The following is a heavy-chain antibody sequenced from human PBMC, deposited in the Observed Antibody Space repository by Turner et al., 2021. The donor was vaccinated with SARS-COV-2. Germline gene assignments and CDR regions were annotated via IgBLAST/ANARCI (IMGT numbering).Heavy chain of an antibody. CDR2: IWYDGSNK. Sequence: VQLVESGGGLVQPGRSLRLSCAASGFTFSSYGMNWVRQAPGKGLEWVAVIWYDGSNKYYADSVKGRFTISRDNSKNTLYLQMNSLRAEDTAVYYCARDGSGYYDSSGYFDHWGQGTLVTVSS. V-gene: IGHV3-33*01. J-gene: IGHJ4*02. CDR1: GFTFSSYG. CDR3: ARDGSGYYDSSGYFDH. D-gene: IGHD3-22*01.